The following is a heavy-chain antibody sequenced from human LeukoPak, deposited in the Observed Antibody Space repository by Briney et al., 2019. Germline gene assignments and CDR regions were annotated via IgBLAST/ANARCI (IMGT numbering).Heavy chain of an antibody. CDR2: ISHDSNTK. CDR1: GFSFTTYA. J-gene: IGHJ4*02. V-gene: IGHV3-30*09. Sequence: GRSLRLSCAASGFSFTTYAMHWVRQAPGKGLEWLAVISHDSNTKYYADSVKGRFAISRDNSENTLYLQLNTLRLDDTAVYYCATLQQYWGQGTLVTVSS. CDR3: ATLQQY.